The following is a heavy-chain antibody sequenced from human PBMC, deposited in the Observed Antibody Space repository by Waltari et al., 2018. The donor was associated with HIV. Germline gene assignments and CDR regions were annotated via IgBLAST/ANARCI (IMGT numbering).Heavy chain of an antibody. CDR2: IDWADDK. Sequence: QVTLRESGPALVKPTQTLTLTCTFAGFSPSTTGMCVSWIRQPPGKPLEWLALIDWADDKYYSTSLRSRLTISKDTTKNQVVLKVTNLDPLDTATYYCARVKYFYVSREYFFDYWGQGILVTVSS. D-gene: IGHD3-10*02. V-gene: IGHV2-70*13. J-gene: IGHJ4*02. CDR1: GFSPSTTGMC. CDR3: ARVKYFYVSREYFFDY.